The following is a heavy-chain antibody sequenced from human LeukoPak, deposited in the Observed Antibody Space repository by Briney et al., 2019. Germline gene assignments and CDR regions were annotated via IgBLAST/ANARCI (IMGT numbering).Heavy chain of an antibody. V-gene: IGHV4-31*03. CDR1: GGSISSGGYY. CDR3: ATFWRGHSYGMDV. Sequence: PSQTLSLTCTVSGGSISSGGYYWSWIRQHPGKGLEWIGYIYYSGATNYNPSLKSRVTISVDTSKNQFSLKLSSVATADTAVYYCATFWRGHSYGMDVWGQGPTVPVPS. D-gene: IGHD3-3*01. CDR2: IYYSGAT. J-gene: IGHJ6*02.